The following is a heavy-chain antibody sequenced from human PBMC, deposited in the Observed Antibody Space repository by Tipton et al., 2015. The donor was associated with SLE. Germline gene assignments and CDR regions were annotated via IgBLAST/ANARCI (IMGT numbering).Heavy chain of an antibody. Sequence: TLSLTCTVSGGSISSHYWSWIRQPPGKGLECIGETNDSGKTNYNPALESRATISVDTSRSQFSLKLSSVTAADTAVYYCARGRRFLEWSTPNWFDPWGQGTLVTVSS. D-gene: IGHD3-3*01. CDR2: TNDSGKT. CDR3: ARGRRFLEWSTPNWFDP. V-gene: IGHV4-59*08. CDR1: GGSISSHY. J-gene: IGHJ5*02.